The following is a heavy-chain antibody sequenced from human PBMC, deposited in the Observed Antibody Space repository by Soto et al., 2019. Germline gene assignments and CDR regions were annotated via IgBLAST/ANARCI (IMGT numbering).Heavy chain of an antibody. J-gene: IGHJ4*02. CDR3: AKSAPMDAGDKYYYDF. Sequence: ASVKVSCKASGGTFSTFGISWVRQAPGQGLEWMGGIIPFFGTARYSQKFEDRITITADESTNTVYMDLRSLTSEDTAIYYCAKSAPMDAGDKYYYDFWGQGALVTVS. V-gene: IGHV1-69*13. D-gene: IGHD4-17*01. CDR2: IIPFFGTA. CDR1: GGTFSTFG.